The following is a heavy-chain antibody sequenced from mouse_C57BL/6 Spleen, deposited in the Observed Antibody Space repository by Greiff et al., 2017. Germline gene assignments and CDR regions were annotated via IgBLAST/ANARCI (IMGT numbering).Heavy chain of an antibody. Sequence: QVQLQQSGAELARPGASVKLSCKASGYTFTGWIGEIYPRSGNTYYNEKFKGKATLTADKSSSTAYMELRSLTSEDSAVYFCASPTAQATDYYAMDYWGQGTSVTVSS. CDR2: IYPRSGNT. J-gene: IGHJ4*01. D-gene: IGHD3-2*02. CDR1: GYTFTG. V-gene: IGHV1-81*01. CDR3: ASPTAQATDYYAMDY.